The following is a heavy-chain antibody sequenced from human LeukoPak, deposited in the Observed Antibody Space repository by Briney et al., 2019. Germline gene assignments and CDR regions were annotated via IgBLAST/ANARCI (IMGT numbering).Heavy chain of an antibody. CDR2: INPNSGGT. CDR3: ASNNGENYDSSGTCDY. D-gene: IGHD3-22*01. J-gene: IGHJ4*02. CDR1: GYTLTGYY. V-gene: IGHV1-2*02. Sequence: ASVKVSCKASGYTLTGYYMHWVRQAPGQGLEWMGWINPNSGGTNYAQKFQGRVTMTRDTSISTAYMELSRLRSDDTAVYYCASNNGENYDSSGTCDYWGQGTLVTVSS.